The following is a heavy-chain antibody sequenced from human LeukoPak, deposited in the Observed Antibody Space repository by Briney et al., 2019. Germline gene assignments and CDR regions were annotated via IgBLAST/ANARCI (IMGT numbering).Heavy chain of an antibody. J-gene: IGHJ6*02. CDR2: INPNSGGT. CDR1: GYXFTGYY. V-gene: IGHV1-2*02. CDR3: ARAPKGRGYGMDV. Sequence: ASVKVSCKASGYXFTGYYIHWVRQAPGQGLEWMGWINPNSGGTNYAQKFQGRVTMTRDTSISTAYMELSRLRSDDTAVYYCARAPKGRGYGMDVWGQGTTVTVSS.